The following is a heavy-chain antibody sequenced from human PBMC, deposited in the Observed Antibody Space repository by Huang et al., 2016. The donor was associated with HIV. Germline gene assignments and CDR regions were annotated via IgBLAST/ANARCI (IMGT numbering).Heavy chain of an antibody. CDR1: GFAFSSYA. CDR2: LSIDGSNK. Sequence: QVQLVESGGGVVQPGRSLRLSCAASGFAFSSYAMHWVRQAPGKGLEWLAGLSIDGSNKTYAHSVKGRVTIPRDKSKGTVYLQMNSLRPEDTAVYSCARTGSYYYGSGSYHFGDYWGQGTLVTVSS. V-gene: IGHV3-30-3*01. CDR3: ARTGSYYYGSGSYHFGDY. D-gene: IGHD3-10*01. J-gene: IGHJ4*02.